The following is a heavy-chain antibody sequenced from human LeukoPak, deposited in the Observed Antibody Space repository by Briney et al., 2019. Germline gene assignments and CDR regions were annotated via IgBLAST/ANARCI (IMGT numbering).Heavy chain of an antibody. Sequence: PRGSLRVSCASPVFSLSSSAMSWVRPALRKGVGRGSPIKGSGGSTYYADAVKGRFTICRDNSKNTLSLQMNSLRAEYTAVEYCAKPGHDFWSGDPPNYYYYMDVWGKGSTVTVSS. CDR3: AKPGHDFWSGDPPNYYYYMDV. J-gene: IGHJ6*03. D-gene: IGHD3-3*01. CDR2: IKGSGGST. V-gene: IGHV3-23*01. CDR1: VFSLSSSA.